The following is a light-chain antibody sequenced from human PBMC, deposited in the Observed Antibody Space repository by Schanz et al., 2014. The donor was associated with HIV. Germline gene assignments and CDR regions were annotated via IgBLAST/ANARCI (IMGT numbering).Light chain of an antibody. J-gene: IGLJ1*01. CDR1: SSNIGAGYD. CDR3: QSYDSSLSGYV. CDR2: GNS. V-gene: IGLV1-40*01. Sequence: QSVLTQPPSASGAPGQRVTISCTGSSSNIGAGYDVHWYQQLPGTAPKLLIFGNSNRPAGVPDRFSGSKSGTSASLAITGLQAEDEAEYYCQSYDSSLSGYVFGTGTKVTVL.